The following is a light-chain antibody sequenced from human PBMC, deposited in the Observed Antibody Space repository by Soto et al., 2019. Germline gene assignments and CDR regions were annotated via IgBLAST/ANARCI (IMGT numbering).Light chain of an antibody. CDR3: QSYDSSPSVSGV. CDR1: SSDVGGCNY. V-gene: IGLV2-14*01. J-gene: IGLJ1*01. CDR2: DVS. Sequence: QSALTQPASVSGSPGQSITISCTGTSSDVGGCNYVSWYQQHPGKAPKLMIYDVSNRPSGVSNRFSGSKSGNSASLTISGLQAEDEADYYCQSYDSSPSVSGVFGTGTKVTVL.